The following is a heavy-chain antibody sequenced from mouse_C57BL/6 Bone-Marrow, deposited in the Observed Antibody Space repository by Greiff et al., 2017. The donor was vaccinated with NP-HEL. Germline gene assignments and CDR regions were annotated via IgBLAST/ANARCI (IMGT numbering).Heavy chain of an antibody. J-gene: IGHJ2*01. CDR1: GYNIKDDY. V-gene: IGHV14-4*01. CDR3: NTDSSFDY. CDR2: IDPENGDT. D-gene: IGHD2-12*01. Sequence: VQLQQSGAELVRPGASVKLSCTASGYNIKDDYMHWVKQRPEQGLEWIGWIDPENGDTEYASKFQGKATITADTSSNTAYLQLSSLTSEDTAVYYCNTDSSFDYWGQGTTLTVSS.